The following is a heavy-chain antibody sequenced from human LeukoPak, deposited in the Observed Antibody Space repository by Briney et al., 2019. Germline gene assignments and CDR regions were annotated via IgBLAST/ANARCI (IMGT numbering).Heavy chain of an antibody. CDR1: GGSVSSAIYY. V-gene: IGHV4-61*01. J-gene: IGHJ4*02. CDR3: ARGRDEYKIGN. D-gene: IGHD5-24*01. Sequence: SETLSLTCTVSGGSVSSAIYYWSWIRQPPGKGLEWIGYIFSSGTTNYNPSLKGRVTMSVDTSKNQFSLKMSSVTAADTAVYFCARGRDEYKIGNWGQGTLVTVSS. CDR2: IFSSGTT.